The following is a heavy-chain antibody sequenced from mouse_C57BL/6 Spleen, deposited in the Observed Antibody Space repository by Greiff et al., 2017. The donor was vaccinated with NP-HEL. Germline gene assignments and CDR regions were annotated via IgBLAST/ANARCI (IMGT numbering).Heavy chain of an antibody. Sequence: VQLQQSGAELARPGASVKMSCKASGYTFTSYTMHWVKQRPGQGLEWIGYINPSSGYTKYNQKFKDKATLTADKSSSTAYMQLSSLTSEDSAVYYCARWLLRGYFDVWGTGTTVTVSS. D-gene: IGHD2-3*01. CDR2: INPSSGYT. V-gene: IGHV1-4*01. CDR1: GYTFTSYT. J-gene: IGHJ1*03. CDR3: ARWLLRGYFDV.